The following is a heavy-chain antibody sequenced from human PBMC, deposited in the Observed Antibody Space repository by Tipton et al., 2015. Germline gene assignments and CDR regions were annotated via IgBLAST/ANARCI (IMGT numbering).Heavy chain of an antibody. V-gene: IGHV4-39*02. CDR2: IYYSGSS. Sequence: TLSLTCTVSGGSISRSHYYWGWIRQPPGKGLEWIGSIYYSGSSYYNPSLKSRVTISVDTSNNHFSLKLSSVTAADTAVYYCARGAVRDGDSQKSTFDYWGQGTLVTVSS. CDR1: GGSISRSHYY. D-gene: IGHD2-21*01. CDR3: ARGAVRDGDSQKSTFDY. J-gene: IGHJ4*02.